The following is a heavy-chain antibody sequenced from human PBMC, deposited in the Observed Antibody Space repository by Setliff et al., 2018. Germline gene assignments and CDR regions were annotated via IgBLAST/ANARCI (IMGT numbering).Heavy chain of an antibody. CDR3: ARDASASDGRNAFDI. CDR1: GGSISDNGYF. Sequence: PSETLSLTCTVPGGSISDNGYFWGWVRQPPGKGLEWIGNIYCGGNTYFNPSFKSRVTMSIDTSNSQFSLKLSSVTAADTAIYYCARDASASDGRNAFDIWGQGTMVTVSS. V-gene: IGHV4-39*07. J-gene: IGHJ3*02. D-gene: IGHD1-26*01. CDR2: IYCGGNT.